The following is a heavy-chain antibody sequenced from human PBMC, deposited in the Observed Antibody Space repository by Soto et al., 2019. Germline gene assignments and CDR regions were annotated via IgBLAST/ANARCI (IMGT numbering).Heavy chain of an antibody. CDR3: ARDRGYYYGSGSYYPYYFDY. CDR2: IYHSGST. V-gene: IGHV4-4*02. Sequence: PSETLSLTCAVSGGSITSSNWWSWVRQPPGKGLEWIGEIYHSGSTKYNPSLRSRVTMSVDKSKNQFSLKLSSVTAADTAVYYCARDRGYYYGSGSYYPYYFDYWGQGTLVTVSS. J-gene: IGHJ4*02. CDR1: GGSITSSNW. D-gene: IGHD3-10*01.